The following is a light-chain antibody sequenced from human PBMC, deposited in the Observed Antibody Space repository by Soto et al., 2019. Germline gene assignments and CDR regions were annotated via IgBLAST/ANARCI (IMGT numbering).Light chain of an antibody. J-gene: IGKJ3*01. CDR1: QSISSY. CDR3: QQANTFLEIA. V-gene: IGKV1-39*01. CDR2: AAS. Sequence: DIQMTQSPSSLSASVGDRVTITCRASQSISSYLNWYQQKPGKAPKLLIYAASSLQSGVPSRFSGSGSGTDFTLTISSLQPEDFATYYCQQANTFLEIAFGPGTKVDIK.